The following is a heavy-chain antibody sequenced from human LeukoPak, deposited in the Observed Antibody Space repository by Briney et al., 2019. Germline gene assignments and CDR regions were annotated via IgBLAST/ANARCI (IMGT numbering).Heavy chain of an antibody. CDR1: GLNFNTYS. CDR2: ISISSDTI. Sequence: PGGSLRLSCAASGLNFNTYSMNWVRQAPGKGLEWVAYISISSDTIFYADSVKGRFTISRDNAKDSLYLQMNSLRDEDTAVYYCARVYSIAANYCDYWGLGTLVTVSS. D-gene: IGHD6-13*01. V-gene: IGHV3-48*02. J-gene: IGHJ4*02. CDR3: ARVYSIAANYCDY.